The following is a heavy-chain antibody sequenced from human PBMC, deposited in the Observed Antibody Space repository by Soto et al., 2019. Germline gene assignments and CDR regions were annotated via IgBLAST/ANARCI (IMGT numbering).Heavy chain of an antibody. CDR3: AVPGRGDFDY. Sequence: QVQLQESGPGLVEPSGTLSLTCAVSGASIGTNNWWRWVRQPPGKGLEWIGEVYHSGTTNCNPSLKRRVTISIDKSKNQFSLTLTSMTAADTALYYCAVPGRGDFDYWSQGTLVTVSS. CDR2: VYHSGTT. D-gene: IGHD3-10*01. CDR1: GASIGTNNW. J-gene: IGHJ4*02. V-gene: IGHV4-4*02.